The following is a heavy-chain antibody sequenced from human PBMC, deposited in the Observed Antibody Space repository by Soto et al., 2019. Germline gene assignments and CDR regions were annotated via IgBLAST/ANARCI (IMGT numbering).Heavy chain of an antibody. CDR3: AKGVVVVTSYFQH. J-gene: IGHJ1*01. CDR1: GFSFSSYA. Sequence: QVQLVESGGGVVQPGRSLRLSCAASGFSFSSYAMHWVRQAPGKGLEWVAVISYDGSNKYYADSVKGRFTISRDNSNNTLYVQMHSLRAGERDLYYCAKGVVVVTSYFQHWGQGTLVTVSS. V-gene: IGHV3-30*04. CDR2: ISYDGSNK. D-gene: IGHD2-15*01.